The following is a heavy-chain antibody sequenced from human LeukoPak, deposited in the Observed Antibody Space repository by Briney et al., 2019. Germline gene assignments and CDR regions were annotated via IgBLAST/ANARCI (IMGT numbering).Heavy chain of an antibody. CDR3: ARDSGAGPDYYYYYGMDV. CDR2: INAGNGNT. V-gene: IGHV1-3*01. D-gene: IGHD6-19*01. CDR1: GYTFTIYA. J-gene: IGHJ6*02. Sequence: ASVKVSFKASGYTFTIYAMHWVRQAPGQRLEWMGWINAGNGNTKYSQKFQGRVTITRDTSASTAYMELSSLRSEDTAVYYCARDSGAGPDYYYYYGMDVWGQGTTVTVSS.